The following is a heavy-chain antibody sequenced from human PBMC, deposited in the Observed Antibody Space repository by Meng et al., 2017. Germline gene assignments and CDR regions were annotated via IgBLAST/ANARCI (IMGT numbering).Heavy chain of an antibody. J-gene: IGHJ4*02. CDR2: IDWDDDK. D-gene: IGHD1-14*01. Sequence: SGPTLVKPTQTLTLTCTFSGFSLSTSGMCVSWIRQPPGKALEWLALIDWDDDKYYSTSLKTRLTISKDTFKNQVVLTMTNMDPVDTATYYCARTNNNHYYPTEYYFDYWGQGTLVTVSS. CDR1: GFSLSTSGMC. V-gene: IGHV2-70*01. CDR3: ARTNNNHYYPTEYYFDY.